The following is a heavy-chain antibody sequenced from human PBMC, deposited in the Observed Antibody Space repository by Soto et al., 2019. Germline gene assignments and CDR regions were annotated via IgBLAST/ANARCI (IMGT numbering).Heavy chain of an antibody. Sequence: PSETLSLTCTVSGGSVSSGTYYWSWIRQPPGKGLEWIGYISYSGSTNYNPSLKSRVTISVDTSKNQFSLNPFSVSAADTAVYYCAREWSYFDYWGQGTLVTVSS. V-gene: IGHV4-61*01. CDR3: AREWSYFDY. CDR1: GGSVSSGTYY. J-gene: IGHJ4*02. CDR2: ISYSGST. D-gene: IGHD2-8*01.